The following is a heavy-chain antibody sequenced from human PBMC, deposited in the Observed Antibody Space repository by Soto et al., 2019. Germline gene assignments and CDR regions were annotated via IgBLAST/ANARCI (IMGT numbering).Heavy chain of an antibody. Sequence: SETLSLTCTVSGGSISSYYWSWIRQPPGKGLEWIGCIYYSGSTNYNPSLKSRVTISVDTSKNQFSLKLSSVTAADTAVYYCARWGDSSGYYSYYFDYWGQGTLVTVSS. J-gene: IGHJ4*02. CDR3: ARWGDSSGYYSYYFDY. CDR2: IYYSGST. CDR1: GGSISSYY. D-gene: IGHD3-22*01. V-gene: IGHV4-59*01.